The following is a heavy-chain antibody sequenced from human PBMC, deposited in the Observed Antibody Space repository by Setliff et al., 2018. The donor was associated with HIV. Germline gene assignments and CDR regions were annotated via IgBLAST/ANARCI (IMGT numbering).Heavy chain of an antibody. V-gene: IGHV1-18*01. CDR2: ISAYNGNT. Sequence: GASVKVSCKASGYTFISYGINWVRQAPGQGLEWMGWISAYNGNTNYAQKLQGRVTMTTDTSSSTAYLDLRSLRSDDTAVYYCARDSDNFWSGYYAAFDYWGQGTLVTVSS. D-gene: IGHD3-3*01. CDR3: ARDSDNFWSGYYAAFDY. J-gene: IGHJ4*02. CDR1: GYTFISYG.